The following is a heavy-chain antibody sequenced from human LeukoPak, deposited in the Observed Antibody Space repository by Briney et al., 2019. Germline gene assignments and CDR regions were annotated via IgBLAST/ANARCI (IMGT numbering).Heavy chain of an antibody. Sequence: SETLSLTCAVSGGSISSGGYSWSWIRQPPGKGLEWIGYIYHSGSTYYNPSLKSRVTISVDTSKNQFSLKLSSVTAADTAVYYCARRAVAGTMMWFDPWGQGTLVTVSS. D-gene: IGHD6-19*01. CDR2: IYHSGST. CDR3: ARRAVAGTMMWFDP. CDR1: GGSISSGGYS. J-gene: IGHJ5*02. V-gene: IGHV4-30-2*01.